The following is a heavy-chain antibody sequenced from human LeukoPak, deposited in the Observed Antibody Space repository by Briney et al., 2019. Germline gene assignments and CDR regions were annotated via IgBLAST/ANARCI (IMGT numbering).Heavy chain of an antibody. V-gene: IGHV1-46*01. J-gene: IGHJ3*02. Sequence: ASVKVSCKASGYTFTRYYMHWVRQAPGQGLEWMGIINPSGGSTSYAQKFRGRVTMTTDASTSTVYMELTSLRSEDTAVYYCASSLRTGYSSQGAFDIWGQGTMVSVSS. CDR1: GYTFTRYY. CDR2: INPSGGST. CDR3: ASSLRTGYSSQGAFDI. D-gene: IGHD6-13*01.